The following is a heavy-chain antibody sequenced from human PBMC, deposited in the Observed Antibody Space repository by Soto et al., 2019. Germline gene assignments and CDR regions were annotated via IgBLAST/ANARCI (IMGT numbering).Heavy chain of an antibody. CDR1: GFTVSSNY. D-gene: IGHD6-19*01. Sequence: GGSLRLSCAASGFTVSSNYMSWVRQAPGKGLEWVSVIYSGGSTYYADSVKGRFTISRHNSKNTLYLQMNSLRAEDTAVYYCARAANSSGTLNWFDPWGQGTLVTVPQ. J-gene: IGHJ5*02. V-gene: IGHV3-53*04. CDR2: IYSGGST. CDR3: ARAANSSGTLNWFDP.